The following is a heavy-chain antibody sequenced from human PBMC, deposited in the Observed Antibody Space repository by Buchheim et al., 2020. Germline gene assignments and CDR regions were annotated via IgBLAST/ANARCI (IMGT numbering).Heavy chain of an antibody. Sequence: QVQLVESGGGVVQPGRSLRLSCAASGFTFSSYGMHWVRHAPGKGLEWVAVISYDGSNKYYADSVKGRFTISRDNSKNTLYLQMNSLRAEDTAVYYCAKDQHSIAARQDYYYYGMGVWGQGTT. V-gene: IGHV3-30*18. CDR2: ISYDGSNK. J-gene: IGHJ6*02. CDR1: GFTFSSYG. D-gene: IGHD6-6*01. CDR3: AKDQHSIAARQDYYYYGMGV.